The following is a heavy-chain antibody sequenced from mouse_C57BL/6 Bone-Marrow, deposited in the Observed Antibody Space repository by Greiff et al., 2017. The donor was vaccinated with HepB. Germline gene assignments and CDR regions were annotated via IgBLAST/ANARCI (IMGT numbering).Heavy chain of an antibody. CDR2: IDPENGDT. J-gene: IGHJ4*01. V-gene: IGHV14-4*01. CDR1: GFNIKDDY. D-gene: IGHD1-1*01. CDR3: TTEIYLGDY. Sequence: VQLKQSGAELVRPGASVKLSCTASGFNIKDDYMHWVKQRPEQGLEWIGWIDPENGDTEYASKFQGKATITADTSSNTAYLQLSSLTSEDTAVYYCTTEIYLGDYWGQGTSVTVSS.